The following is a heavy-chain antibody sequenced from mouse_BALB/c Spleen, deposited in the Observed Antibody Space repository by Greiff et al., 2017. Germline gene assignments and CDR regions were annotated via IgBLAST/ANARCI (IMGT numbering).Heavy chain of an antibody. V-gene: IGHV2-9*02. Sequence: QVQLKESGPGLVAPSQSLSITCTVSGFSLTSYGVHWVRQPPGKGLEWLGVIWAGGSTNYNSALMSRLSISKDNSKSQVFLKMNSLQTDDTAMYYCARRAYGNYDAMDYWGQGTSVTVSS. CDR3: ARRAYGNYDAMDY. CDR1: GFSLTSYG. CDR2: IWAGGST. D-gene: IGHD2-1*01. J-gene: IGHJ4*01.